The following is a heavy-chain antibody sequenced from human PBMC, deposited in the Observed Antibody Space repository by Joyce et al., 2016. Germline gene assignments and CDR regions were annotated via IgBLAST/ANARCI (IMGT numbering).Heavy chain of an antibody. CDR3: AKDDDYGDPSVDY. CDR1: GFTFCSYA. D-gene: IGHD4-17*01. J-gene: IGHJ4*02. CDR2: ISVSGDST. V-gene: IGHV3-23*01. Sequence: EVQLLDSGGGLVQPGGSLRLSCAASGFTFCSYAMGWVRQAAGKGLAWVSAISVSGDSTYYADSVKGRFTISRDNSKNTLYLQMNGLRAEDTAVYYCAKDDDYGDPSVDYWGQGTLVTVSS.